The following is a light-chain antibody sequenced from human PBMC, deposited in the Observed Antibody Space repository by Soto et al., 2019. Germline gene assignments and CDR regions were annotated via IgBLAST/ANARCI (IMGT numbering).Light chain of an antibody. V-gene: IGKV1-5*03. Sequence: DIQMTQSPATLSASVGDRVTITCRASQSISGWLAWYQQKPGKAPKLLIYSAFSRESGVPSRFSGSGSGTEFTLTISSLQPDDFATYYCQQYNSFWTFGQGTKVDIK. CDR3: QQYNSFWT. J-gene: IGKJ1*01. CDR1: QSISGW. CDR2: SAF.